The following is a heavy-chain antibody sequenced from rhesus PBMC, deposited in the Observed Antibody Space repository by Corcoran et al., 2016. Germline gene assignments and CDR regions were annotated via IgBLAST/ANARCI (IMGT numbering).Heavy chain of an antibody. CDR2: FNGKSGSA. D-gene: IGHD6-19*01. CDR1: GFSISDYW. Sequence: QVQLLESGPGPVKSSETLSLTCAVSGFSISDYWWTWLRQPPGKGLEYIGEFNGKSGSASYNPSLKILVTFSKDVSRNQFSLKLNSLTAADAAVYYCTKDHAYWGQGVLVTVSS. V-gene: IGHV4-80*01. J-gene: IGHJ4*01. CDR3: TKDHAY.